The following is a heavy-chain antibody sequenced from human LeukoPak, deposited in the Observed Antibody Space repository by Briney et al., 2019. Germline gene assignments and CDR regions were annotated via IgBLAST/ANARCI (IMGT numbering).Heavy chain of an antibody. V-gene: IGHV1-24*01. D-gene: IGHD2-2*01. CDR1: GYTLTELS. Sequence: GASVKVSCKVSGYTLTELSMHWARQAPGKGLEWMGGFDPEDGETIYAQKFQGRVTMTEDTSTDTAYMELSSLRSEDTAVYYCATGIHCSSTSCPEPTDYWGQGTLVTVSS. J-gene: IGHJ4*02. CDR2: FDPEDGET. CDR3: ATGIHCSSTSCPEPTDY.